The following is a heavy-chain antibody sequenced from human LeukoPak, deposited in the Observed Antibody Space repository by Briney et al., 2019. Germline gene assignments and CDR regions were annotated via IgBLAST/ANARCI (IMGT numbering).Heavy chain of an antibody. D-gene: IGHD3-9*01. V-gene: IGHV3-9*01. J-gene: IGHJ4*02. CDR2: ISWNSGSI. CDR3: AKDGCYDILTGCPFDY. Sequence: GGSLRLSCAASGFTFDDYAMHWVRQAPGKGLEWVSGISWNSGSIGYADSVKGRFTISRDNAKNSLYLQMNSLRAEDTALYYCAKDGCYDILTGCPFDYWGQGTLVTVSS. CDR1: GFTFDDYA.